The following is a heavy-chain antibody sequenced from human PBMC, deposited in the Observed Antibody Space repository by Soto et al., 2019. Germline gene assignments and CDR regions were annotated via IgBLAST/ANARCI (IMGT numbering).Heavy chain of an antibody. CDR1: GGTFSSYA. CDR3: AREAVVAATVYFDY. V-gene: IGHV1-69*13. J-gene: IGHJ4*02. Sequence: GASVKVSCKASGGTFSSYAISWVRQAPGQGLEWMGGIIPIFGTANYAQKFQGRVTITADESTSTAYMELSSLRSEDTAAYYCAREAVVAATVYFDYWGQGTLVTVSS. D-gene: IGHD2-15*01. CDR2: IIPIFGTA.